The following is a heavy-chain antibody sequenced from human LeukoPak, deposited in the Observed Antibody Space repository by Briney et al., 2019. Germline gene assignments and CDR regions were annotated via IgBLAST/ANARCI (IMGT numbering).Heavy chain of an antibody. CDR3: AADSPRSYGMDV. D-gene: IGHD3-10*01. V-gene: IGHV1-58*01. Sequence: TSVKVSCTASGFTFTSSAVQWVRQARGQRLEWIGWIVVGSGNTNYAQKFQERVTITRDMSTSTAYMELSSLRSEDTAVYYCAADSPRSYGMDVWGKGTTVTVSS. CDR2: IVVGSGNT. CDR1: GFTFTSSA. J-gene: IGHJ6*04.